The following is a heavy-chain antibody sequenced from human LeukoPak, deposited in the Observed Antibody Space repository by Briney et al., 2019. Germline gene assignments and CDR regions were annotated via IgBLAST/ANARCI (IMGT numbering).Heavy chain of an antibody. CDR1: GFTFSSYG. Sequence: GRSLRLSCAASGFTFSSYGMHWVRQAPGKGLEWVAVISYDGSNKYYADSVKGRFTISRDNSKNTLYLQMSSLRAEDTAVYYCAKDPTAGWGYGGNRHYFDYWGQGTLVTVSS. V-gene: IGHV3-30*18. J-gene: IGHJ4*02. CDR2: ISYDGSNK. D-gene: IGHD4-23*01. CDR3: AKDPTAGWGYGGNRHYFDY.